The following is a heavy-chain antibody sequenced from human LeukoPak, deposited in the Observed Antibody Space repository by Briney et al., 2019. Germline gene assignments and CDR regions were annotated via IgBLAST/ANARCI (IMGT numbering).Heavy chain of an antibody. J-gene: IGHJ4*02. V-gene: IGHV4-59*01. CDR2: INYSGTT. D-gene: IGHD5-24*01. CDR1: GPSISNFY. Sequence: SPSETLSLTCTVSGPSISNFYWSWIRQPPGRGLEWVGSINYSGTTNYNPSLKSRATMSVDTSKNQVSLKLNSVTAADTAVYYCARDPIHRDDYNAEWGQGVLVSVSS. CDR3: ARDPIHRDDYNAE.